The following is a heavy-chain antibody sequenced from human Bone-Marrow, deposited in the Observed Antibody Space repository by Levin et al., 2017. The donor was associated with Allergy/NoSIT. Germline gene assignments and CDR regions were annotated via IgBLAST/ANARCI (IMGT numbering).Heavy chain of an antibody. V-gene: IGHV1-2*02. CDR2: ISPHSGAT. CDR1: GYTYTGYY. D-gene: IGHD2-21*02. J-gene: IGHJ5*02. CDR3: ARGGDAALHNWFDP. Sequence: AASVKVSCTTSGYTYTGYYIHWVRQAPGQGLEWMGYISPHSGATNYVQKFQGRVTMTSDTSIRTAYMELSRLRFDDTALYFCARGGDAALHNWFDPWGQGTLVTVTS.